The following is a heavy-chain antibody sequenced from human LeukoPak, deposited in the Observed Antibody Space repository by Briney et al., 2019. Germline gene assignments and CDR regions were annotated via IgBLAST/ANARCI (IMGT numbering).Heavy chain of an antibody. CDR3: AKRGYSYGYY. D-gene: IGHD5-18*01. J-gene: IGHJ4*02. V-gene: IGHV1-2*02. CDR1: GYTFTGNY. Sequence: ASVKVSCKASGYTFTGNYIHWVRQAPRQGLEWMGWINPNSGGTNYAQKFQGRVTMTRDTSISTAYMELSRLRSDDTAVYYCAKRGYSYGYYWGQGTLVTVSS. CDR2: INPNSGGT.